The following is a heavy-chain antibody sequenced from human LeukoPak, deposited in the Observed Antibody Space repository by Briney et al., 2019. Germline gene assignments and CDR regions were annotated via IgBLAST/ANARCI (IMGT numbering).Heavy chain of an antibody. J-gene: IGHJ4*02. V-gene: IGHV3-23*01. D-gene: IGHD1-26*01. CDR3: ARGGHDGTYYLSY. Sequence: GGSLRLSCAASGFTFSSYGMSWVRQAPGKGLEWVSAISGSGGSTYYADSVKGRFTVSRDNAKNSLSLQMNSLRAEDTAVYYCARGGHDGTYYLSYWGQGTLVTVPS. CDR2: ISGSGGST. CDR1: GFTFSSYG.